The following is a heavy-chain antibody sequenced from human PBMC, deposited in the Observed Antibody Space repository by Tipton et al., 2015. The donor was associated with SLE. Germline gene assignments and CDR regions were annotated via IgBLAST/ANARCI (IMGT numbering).Heavy chain of an antibody. D-gene: IGHD6-19*01. Sequence: TLSLTCAVSGYSISSGYYWGWIRQPPGKGLEWGGSIYHSGSTYYNPPPKSRVTISVDTSKNQFSLKLSSVTAADTAVYYCGGRSGWLVPDYWGQGTLVTVSS. CDR2: IYHSGST. CDR3: GGRSGWLVPDY. CDR1: GYSISSGYY. J-gene: IGHJ4*02. V-gene: IGHV4-38-2*01.